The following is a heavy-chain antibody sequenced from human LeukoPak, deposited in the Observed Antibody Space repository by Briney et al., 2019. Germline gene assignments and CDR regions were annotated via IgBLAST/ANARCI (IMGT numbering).Heavy chain of an antibody. CDR1: GFTFSNYW. Sequence: GGSLRLSCEGSGFTFSNYWMNWVRQAPGKGLEWVANIKQDGSEKYYVDSVKGRFTISRDNAKNSLYLQMNSLRADDTAVYYCARDTGDYAWGSMNYWGQGTLVTVSS. J-gene: IGHJ4*02. CDR2: IKQDGSEK. D-gene: IGHD3-10*01. V-gene: IGHV3-7*01. CDR3: ARDTGDYAWGSMNY.